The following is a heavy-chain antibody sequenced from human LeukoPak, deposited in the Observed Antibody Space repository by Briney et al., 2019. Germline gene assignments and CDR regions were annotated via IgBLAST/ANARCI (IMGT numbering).Heavy chain of an antibody. CDR3: ARVGESNYDFWSGYYYNWFDP. CDR1: GYTFTGYY. V-gene: IGHV1-69*04. J-gene: IGHJ5*02. Sequence: SVKVSCKASGYTFTGYYLHWVRQAPGQGLEWMGRIIPILGIANYAQKFQGRVTITADKSTSTAYMELSSLRSEDTAVYYCARVGESNYDFWSGYYYNWFDPWGQGTLVTVSS. CDR2: IIPILGIA. D-gene: IGHD3-3*01.